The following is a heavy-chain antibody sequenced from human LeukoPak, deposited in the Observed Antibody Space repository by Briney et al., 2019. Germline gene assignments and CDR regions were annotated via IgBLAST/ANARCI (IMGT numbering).Heavy chain of an antibody. CDR1: GGSISSGSYY. CDR3: ASPIGYYDSRSGEGGFDY. J-gene: IGHJ4*02. V-gene: IGHV4-61*02. CDR2: IYTSGST. D-gene: IGHD3-22*01. Sequence: PSETLSLTCTVSGGSISSGSYYWSWIRQPAGRGLEWIGRIYTSGSTNYNPSLKSRVTISVDTSKNQFSLKLSSVTAADTAVYYCASPIGYYDSRSGEGGFDYWGQGTLVTVSS.